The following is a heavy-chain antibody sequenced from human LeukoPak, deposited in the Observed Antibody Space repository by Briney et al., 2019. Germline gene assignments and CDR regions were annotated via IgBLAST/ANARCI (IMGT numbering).Heavy chain of an antibody. V-gene: IGHV1-18*01. CDR3: ARVGAYCTSISCFDY. J-gene: IGHJ4*02. Sequence: ASVKVSCKASDYTFTSYGISWVRQAPGQGLEWMGWISAYNGDANYAQELQGRVTMTTDISTSTGYMELRSLRSDDTAVYYCARVGAYCTSISCFDYWGQGTLVTVSS. CDR1: DYTFTSYG. D-gene: IGHD2-2*01. CDR2: ISAYNGDA.